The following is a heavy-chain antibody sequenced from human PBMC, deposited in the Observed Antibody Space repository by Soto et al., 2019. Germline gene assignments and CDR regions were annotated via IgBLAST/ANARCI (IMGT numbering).Heavy chain of an antibody. CDR3: ARTTGVTPEWFGP. CDR1: GGSFSGYY. V-gene: IGHV4-34*01. Sequence: QVQLQQWGAGLLKPSETLSLTCAVYGGSFSGYYWSWIRQPPGKGLEWIGEIKHSGSTNYKPSLTRRVTISVDTSQNQCSLKLRSVPAAGTAGYYGARTTGVTPEWFGPWDQGTLVTISS. J-gene: IGHJ5*02. D-gene: IGHD4-17*01. CDR2: IKHSGST.